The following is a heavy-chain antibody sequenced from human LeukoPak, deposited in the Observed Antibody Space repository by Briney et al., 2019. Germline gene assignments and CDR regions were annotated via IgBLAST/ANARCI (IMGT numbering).Heavy chain of an antibody. CDR1: GFTFSSYS. D-gene: IGHD5-18*01. J-gene: IGHJ4*02. CDR3: AKDPTYSWLNY. CDR2: ISGSGGST. Sequence: GGSLRLSCAASGFTFSSYSMNWVRQAPGKGLEWVSAISGSGGSTYYADSVKGRFTISRDNSKNTLYLQMNSLRAEDTAVYYCAKDPTYSWLNYWGQGTLVTVSS. V-gene: IGHV3-23*01.